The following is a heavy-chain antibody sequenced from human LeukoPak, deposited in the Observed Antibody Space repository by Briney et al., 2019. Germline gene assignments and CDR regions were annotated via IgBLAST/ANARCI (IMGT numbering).Heavy chain of an antibody. CDR2: INPNSGGT. Sequence: ASVKVSCKASGYTFTGYYMHWVRQAPGQGLEWMGWINPNSGGTNYAQKFQGRVTMTRDTSISTAYMELSRLRSGDTAVYYCARGSTYYDILTGYYEERGFDYWGQGTLVTVSS. CDR3: ARGSTYYDILTGYYEERGFDY. CDR1: GYTFTGYY. J-gene: IGHJ4*02. V-gene: IGHV1-2*02. D-gene: IGHD3-9*01.